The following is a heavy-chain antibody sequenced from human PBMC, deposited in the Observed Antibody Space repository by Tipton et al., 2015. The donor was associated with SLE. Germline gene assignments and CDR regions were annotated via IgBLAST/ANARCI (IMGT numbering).Heavy chain of an antibody. CDR1: DDSISGTTYS. J-gene: IGHJ4*02. V-gene: IGHV4-39*01. CDR3: ARHLGAHNWNY. Sequence: TLSLTCTVSDDSISGTTYSWAWIRQSPGKGLDWIGSVYYTGTTFYNPSLESRVTVSLDTSRNRFSLRLRSVTAADTAMYFCARHLGAHNWNYWGQGTLVTVSS. CDR2: VYYTGTT. D-gene: IGHD1-20*01.